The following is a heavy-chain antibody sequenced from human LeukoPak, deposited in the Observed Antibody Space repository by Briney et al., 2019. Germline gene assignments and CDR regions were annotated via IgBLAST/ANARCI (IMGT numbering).Heavy chain of an antibody. Sequence: GRSLRLSCAASGFTFSSYGMHWVRQAPGKGLEWVAIIWYDRSNKYYADSVKGRFTISRDNSKNTLYLQMNSLRAEDTAVYYCARDGQRITMVRGVIPTSDHYFDYWGQGTLVTVSS. CDR3: ARDGQRITMVRGVIPTSDHYFDY. CDR2: IWYDRSNK. J-gene: IGHJ4*02. D-gene: IGHD3-10*01. V-gene: IGHV3-33*01. CDR1: GFTFSSYG.